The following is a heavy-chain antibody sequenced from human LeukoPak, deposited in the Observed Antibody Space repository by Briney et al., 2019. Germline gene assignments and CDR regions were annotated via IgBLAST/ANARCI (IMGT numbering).Heavy chain of an antibody. CDR1: GASISSYY. D-gene: IGHD3-3*01. Sequence: SETLSLTCTVSGASISSYYWGWVRLPPGKGLEWIGYIYYTGSTNYHPSLKSRFTMSVHTSKNQFSLNLNTGTAADTVVYYCARQQRDALFGVVTGFVFDYWGEGSLLTVSS. CDR2: IYYTGST. V-gene: IGHV4-59*01. CDR3: ARQQRDALFGVVTGFVFDY. J-gene: IGHJ4*02.